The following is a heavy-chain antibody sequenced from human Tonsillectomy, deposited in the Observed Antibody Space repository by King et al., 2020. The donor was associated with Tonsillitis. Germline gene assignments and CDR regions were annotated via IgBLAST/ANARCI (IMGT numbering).Heavy chain of an antibody. CDR1: GLTFSDAW. CDR2: IKRKIDGGTT. J-gene: IGHJ4*02. CDR3: TTDYDFWSGDYIGDY. V-gene: IGHV3-15*01. D-gene: IGHD3-3*01. Sequence: VQLVESGGGLVKPGGSLRLSCVASGLTFSDAWMSCVRQAPGKGLEWVGRIKRKIDGGTTNYAGPVKGRLTISRDYSQNTRYLQMNSLKTDDTAVYYCTTDYDFWSGDYIGDYWGQGTLVTVSS.